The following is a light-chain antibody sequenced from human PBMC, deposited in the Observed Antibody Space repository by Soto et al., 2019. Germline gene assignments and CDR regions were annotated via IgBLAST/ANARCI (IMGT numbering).Light chain of an antibody. Sequence: DIQMTQSPSTLSASVGDRVTITCRASQSISSWLAWYQQKPGKAPKLLIYDASSLESGVPSRFSGRGSGTEFTLTISSLPPDDFATYYCQQYNSYAWTFGQGTKVEIK. V-gene: IGKV1-5*01. J-gene: IGKJ1*01. CDR2: DAS. CDR3: QQYNSYAWT. CDR1: QSISSW.